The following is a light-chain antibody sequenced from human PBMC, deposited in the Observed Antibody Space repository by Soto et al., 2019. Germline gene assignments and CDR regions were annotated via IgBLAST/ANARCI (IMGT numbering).Light chain of an antibody. CDR1: KLGDRF. V-gene: IGLV3-1*01. J-gene: IGLJ1*01. Sequence: SYELTQPPSVSVSPGQTASITCSGDKLGDRFTCWYQQKPGQSPVLVIFQDNKRPSGIPERFSGSNSGDTATLTISETQAMDEADYYCQAWDSNTAVFGTGTKLTVL. CDR2: QDN. CDR3: QAWDSNTAV.